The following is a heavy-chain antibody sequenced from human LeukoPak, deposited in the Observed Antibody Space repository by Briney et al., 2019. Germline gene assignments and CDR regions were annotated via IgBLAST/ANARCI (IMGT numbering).Heavy chain of an antibody. CDR1: GGSISSHY. V-gene: IGHV4-59*11. CDR2: IYYSGST. CDR3: ARGGGPSVTTSVGFDY. J-gene: IGHJ4*02. D-gene: IGHD4-17*01. Sequence: SETLSLTCTVSGGSISSHYWSWIRQPPGKGLEWIGYIYYSGSTNYNPSLKSRVTLSVETSKNQFSRKLSSGTAADTAVNSCARGGGPSVTTSVGFDYWGQGTLVTVSS.